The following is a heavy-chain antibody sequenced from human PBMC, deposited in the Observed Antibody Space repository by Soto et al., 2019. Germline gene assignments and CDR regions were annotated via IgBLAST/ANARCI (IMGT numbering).Heavy chain of an antibody. V-gene: IGHV5-10-1*01. CDR1: GYSFTSYW. D-gene: IGHD5-18*01. CDR3: ARLSGSYGYGMDV. Sequence: PGESLMISCKGSGYSFTSYWISWVRQMPGKGLEWMGRIEPSDSYTNYSPSVEGHGAIPAAKSISTAYPRWNSLKASYTAVYYNARLSGSYGYGMDVWGQGTTVTVYS. CDR2: IEPSDSYT. J-gene: IGHJ6*02.